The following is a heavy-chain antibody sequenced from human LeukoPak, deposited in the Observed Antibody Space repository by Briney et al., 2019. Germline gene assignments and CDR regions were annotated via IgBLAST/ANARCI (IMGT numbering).Heavy chain of an antibody. CDR1: GFTFSDYY. Sequence: GGSLRLSCAASGFTFSDYYMSWIRQAPGKGLEGVSYISSSGSTIYYADSVKGRFTISRDNAKNSLYLQMNSLRAEDTAVYYCARDHPKYIEDYANFFDYWGQGTLVTVSS. J-gene: IGHJ4*02. D-gene: IGHD4-17*01. CDR3: ARDHPKYIEDYANFFDY. CDR2: ISSSGSTI. V-gene: IGHV3-11*01.